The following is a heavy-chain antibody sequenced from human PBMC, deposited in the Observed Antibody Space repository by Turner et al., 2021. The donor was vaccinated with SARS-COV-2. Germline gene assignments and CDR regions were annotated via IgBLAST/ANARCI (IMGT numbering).Heavy chain of an antibody. CDR2: SHPSGTT. D-gene: IGHD2-15*01. CDR1: GGSFSGYY. J-gene: IGHJ4*02. Sequence: QVQLQQWGAGLFKPSETLSLTCAVYGGSFSGYYWTWIRQPPEKGLEWIGESHPSGTTYHNPSLKGRVTMSVDTSKNQFYLKVSSVTAADTDVYYCAKGDDSRKSGLLWGQGTLVTVSS. CDR3: AKGDDSRKSGLL. V-gene: IGHV4-34*02.